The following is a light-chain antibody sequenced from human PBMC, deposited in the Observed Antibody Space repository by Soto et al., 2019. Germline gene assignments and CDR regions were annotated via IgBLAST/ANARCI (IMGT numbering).Light chain of an antibody. J-gene: IGLJ3*02. V-gene: IGLV2-14*01. CDR2: DVD. CDR1: SSDVGGYNF. CDR3: SSYTNSGTLAWV. Sequence: QSALTQPASVSGSPGQSITISCTGTSSDVGGYNFVSWYQQHPGKAPKLMIYDVDNRPSGVSNRFSGSKSGNTASLTISGLQAEDEADYYCSSYTNSGTLAWVFGGGPKLTVL.